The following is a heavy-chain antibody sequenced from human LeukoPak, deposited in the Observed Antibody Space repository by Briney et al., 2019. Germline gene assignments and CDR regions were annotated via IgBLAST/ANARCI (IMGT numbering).Heavy chain of an antibody. Sequence: PGGSLRLSCAASGFTFSSYGMHWVRQAPGKGLEWVAFIWYDGSNKYYVDSVKGRFTISRDNSRNTLFLQMNSLRAEDTAVYYCATDRATQYFDYWGQGTLVSVSS. CDR3: ATDRATQYFDY. CDR2: IWYDGSNK. J-gene: IGHJ4*02. V-gene: IGHV3-33*08. D-gene: IGHD2-15*01. CDR1: GFTFSSYG.